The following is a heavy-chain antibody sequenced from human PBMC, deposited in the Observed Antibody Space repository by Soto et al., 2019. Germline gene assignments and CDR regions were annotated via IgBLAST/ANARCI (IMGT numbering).Heavy chain of an antibody. V-gene: IGHV2-5*02. CDR1: GFSLSTSGVG. CDR3: ARMTTVTTSFDY. J-gene: IGHJ4*02. Sequence: QITLKESGPTLVKPTQTLTLTCTFSGFSLSTSGVGVGWIRQPPGKALEWLALIYWDDDKRYSPSLKSRLTITKDTSKNPVVLTMTNMDPVDTATYYCARMTTVTTSFDYWGQGTLVTVSS. CDR2: IYWDDDK. D-gene: IGHD4-17*01.